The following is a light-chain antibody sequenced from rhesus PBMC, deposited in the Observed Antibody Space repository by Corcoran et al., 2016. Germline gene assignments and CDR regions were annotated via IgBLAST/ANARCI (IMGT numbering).Light chain of an antibody. V-gene: IGKV3-35*01. Sequence: EIVVTQSPTSMAVSQGERVTISCTASSSVSTNYLHWYQQKPGFPPMLLVYRASSLASGVPARFSGSCSGTSYTLTISSMEAEDAANYYCQQGNSIPWTFGQGTKVEIK. CDR3: QQGNSIPWT. CDR2: RAS. CDR1: SSVSTN. J-gene: IGKJ1*01.